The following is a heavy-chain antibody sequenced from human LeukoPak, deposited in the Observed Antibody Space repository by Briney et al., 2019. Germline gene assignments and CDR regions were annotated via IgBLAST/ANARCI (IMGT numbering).Heavy chain of an antibody. CDR1: GGSISSYY. Sequence: PSETLSLTCTVSGGSISSYYWSWIRQPPGKGLEWIGYIYTSGSTNYNPSLKSRVTISVDTSKNQFSLKLSSVTAADTAVYYCARGYCSGGACYYFDYWGQGTLVTVSS. D-gene: IGHD2-15*01. V-gene: IGHV4-4*09. J-gene: IGHJ4*02. CDR3: ARGYCSGGACYYFDY. CDR2: IYTSGST.